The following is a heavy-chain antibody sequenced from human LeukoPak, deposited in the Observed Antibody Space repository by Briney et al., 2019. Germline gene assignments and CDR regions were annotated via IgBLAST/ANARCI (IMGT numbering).Heavy chain of an antibody. CDR1: GVSISSYY. J-gene: IGHJ4*02. V-gene: IGHV4-59*08. Sequence: SETLSLTCTASGVSISSYYWSWIRQPPGKGLEWIGYIYYSGSTNYNPSLKSRVTISVDTSKNQFSLKLSSVTAADTAVYYCARTYYYDSSGYSLSAVFDYWGQGTLVTVSS. D-gene: IGHD3-22*01. CDR2: IYYSGST. CDR3: ARTYYYDSSGYSLSAVFDY.